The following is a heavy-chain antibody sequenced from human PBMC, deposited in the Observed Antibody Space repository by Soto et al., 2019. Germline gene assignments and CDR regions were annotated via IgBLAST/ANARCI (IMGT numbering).Heavy chain of an antibody. V-gene: IGHV3-23*01. CDR1: GFTFSSYA. J-gene: IGHJ4*02. CDR2: ISGSGGST. D-gene: IGHD3-3*01. CDR3: AKDLVYDFRRGYLAY. Sequence: GGSLRLSCAASGFTFSSYAMSWVRQAPGKGLEWVSAISGSGGSTYYADSVKGRFTISRDNSKNTLYLQMNSLRAEDTAVYYCAKDLVYDFRRGYLAYRGQGTLVPVSS.